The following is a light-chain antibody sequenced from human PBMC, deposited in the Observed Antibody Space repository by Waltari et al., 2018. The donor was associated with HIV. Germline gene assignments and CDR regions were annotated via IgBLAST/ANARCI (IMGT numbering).Light chain of an antibody. CDR2: EVS. CDR3: SSYTDSRPLYV. CDR1: NSDVGGYKS. V-gene: IGLV2-14*01. Sequence: QSALTQPASVSGSPGQSITISCTGTNSDVGGYKSVSWYQQHPDKAPKLMIYEVSHRPSGVSSRFSGAKSGNTASLTISGLQAADEADYYCSSYTDSRPLYVFGTGTKVTVL. J-gene: IGLJ1*01.